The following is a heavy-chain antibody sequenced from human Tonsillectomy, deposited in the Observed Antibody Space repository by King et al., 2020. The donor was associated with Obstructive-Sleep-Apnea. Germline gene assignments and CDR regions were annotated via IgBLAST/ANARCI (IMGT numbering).Heavy chain of an antibody. J-gene: IGHJ4*02. Sequence: VQLQESGPGLVTPSQTLSLTCTVSGGSIGSGGFYWSWIRQLPGRDLEWIGYIYNGETSYYNPSLESRVTISADTSNDQFSLKLTSVPAADTAVYYCARDHDRERGIFDYWGQGTLVTVSS. D-gene: IGHD3-10*02. V-gene: IGHV4-31*03. CDR2: IYNGETS. CDR1: GGSIGSGGFY. CDR3: ARDHDRERGIFDY.